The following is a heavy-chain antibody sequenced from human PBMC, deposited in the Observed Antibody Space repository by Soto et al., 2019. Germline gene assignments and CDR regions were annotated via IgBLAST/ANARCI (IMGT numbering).Heavy chain of an antibody. Sequence: PGGSLRLSCVFSGFTFSTYTMNWVRQAPGKGLEWVSSINGRSNYVYYADSVKGRFTISRDNAKNSLYLQMNRLRAEDTAIYYCAREDGVVGSSSAFDLCGLGTLVTVSS. CDR3: AREDGVVGSSSAFDL. J-gene: IGHJ4*02. CDR1: GFTFSTYT. D-gene: IGHD1-26*01. V-gene: IGHV3-21*01. CDR2: INGRSNYV.